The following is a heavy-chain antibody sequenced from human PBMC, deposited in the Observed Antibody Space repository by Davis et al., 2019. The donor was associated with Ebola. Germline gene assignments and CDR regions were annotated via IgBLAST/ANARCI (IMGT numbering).Heavy chain of an antibody. CDR2: ISGSGDST. CDR1: GFTFNSYA. Sequence: GGSLRLSCAASGFTFNSYAMSWVRQAPGKGLEWVSGISGSGDSTFYADSVKGRFSIFRDHSKSTLYLQMNSLRADDTAIYYCAKDLYSGYDLIQYFDLWGRGTLVTVSS. CDR3: AKDLYSGYDLIQYFDL. J-gene: IGHJ2*01. D-gene: IGHD5-12*01. V-gene: IGHV3-23*01.